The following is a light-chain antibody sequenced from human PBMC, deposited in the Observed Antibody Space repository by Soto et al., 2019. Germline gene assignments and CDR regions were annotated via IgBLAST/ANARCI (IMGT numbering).Light chain of an antibody. CDR1: RSNIGGGYD. CDR3: ATWDDDLYTPI. J-gene: IGLJ2*01. Sequence: QSVLTQPPSVSGTPGQRVSISCTGSRSNIGGGYDVHWYLQLPGTAPKLLIYNNNQRPSGVPDRFSGSKSGTSASLAITGLRSDDEADYYCATWDDDLYTPIIGGGTKLTVL. CDR2: NNN. V-gene: IGLV1-47*02.